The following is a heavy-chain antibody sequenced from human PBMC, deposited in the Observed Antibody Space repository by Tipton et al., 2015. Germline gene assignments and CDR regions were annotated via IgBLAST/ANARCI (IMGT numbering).Heavy chain of an antibody. V-gene: IGHV4-61*08. J-gene: IGHJ4*02. CDR1: GDSISSGDYY. Sequence: TLSLTCTVSGDSISSGDYYWSWIRQPPGKGLEWIGYIYYSGSTNYNPSLKSRVTMSVDTSKNQFSLKLSSVTAADTAVYYCARAMAGPWHRYYYDSSGYYFNYFDYWGQGTLVTVSS. CDR2: IYYSGST. D-gene: IGHD3-22*01. CDR3: ARAMAGPWHRYYYDSSGYYFNYFDY.